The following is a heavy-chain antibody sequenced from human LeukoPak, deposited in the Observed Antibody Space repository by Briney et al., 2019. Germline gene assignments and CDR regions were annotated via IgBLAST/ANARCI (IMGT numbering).Heavy chain of an antibody. CDR3: VKDFGRIRGTPDS. J-gene: IGHJ4*02. V-gene: IGHV3-64D*06. D-gene: IGHD1-26*01. CDR1: GFVFAIYT. CDR2: ISGSGNGFSI. Sequence: GGSLRLSCSASGFVFAIYTMYWVRQAPGKGPEYVSTISGSGNGFSIYYADSVKGRFTISRDDSKSILYLQMNGLRSEDTAVYYCVKDFGRIRGTPDSWGQGTLVTVSS.